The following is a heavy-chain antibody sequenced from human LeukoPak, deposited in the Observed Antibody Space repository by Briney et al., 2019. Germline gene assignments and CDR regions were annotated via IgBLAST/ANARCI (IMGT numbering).Heavy chain of an antibody. CDR1: GGSISSSNW. CDR3: ARDRAGRLRYFDWSVRTFDY. V-gene: IGHV4-4*02. Sequence: SETLSLTCAVSGGSISSSNWWSWVRPPPGKGLEWIGEIYHSGSTNYNPSLKRRVTISVDKYKNQFSLKLSSVTAADTAVYYCARDRAGRLRYFDWSVRTFDYWGQGTLVTVSS. CDR2: IYHSGST. D-gene: IGHD3-9*01. J-gene: IGHJ4*02.